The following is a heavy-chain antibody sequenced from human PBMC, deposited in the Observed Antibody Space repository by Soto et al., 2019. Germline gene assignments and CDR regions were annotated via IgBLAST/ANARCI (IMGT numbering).Heavy chain of an antibody. CDR2: IYHSGST. D-gene: IGHD5-12*01. Sequence: QLQLQESGSGLVKPSQTLSLTCAVSGGSISSGGYSWSWIRQPPGKGLEWIGYIYHSGSTYYNPSLKSRVTISADRSKNQFSLKLSSVPDADTGVSYCAAGGGLPRYCWGQGTLVTVSS. CDR3: AAGGGLPRYC. J-gene: IGHJ4*02. V-gene: IGHV4-30-2*01. CDR1: GGSISSGGYS.